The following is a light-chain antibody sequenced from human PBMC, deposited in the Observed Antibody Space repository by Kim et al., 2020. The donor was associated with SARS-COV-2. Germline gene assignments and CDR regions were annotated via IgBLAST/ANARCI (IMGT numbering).Light chain of an antibody. CDR1: QSIRSW. CDR3: QQHNTYPDT. V-gene: IGKV1-5*01. Sequence: DIQMTQSPSSLSASVGDRVTITCRASQSIRSWMAWYQQKPGKAPNLLIYDASTLETGVPSRFSGSGSGTEFTLTISSLQPDDFATYYCQQHNTYPDTFGQGTKLEI. CDR2: DAS. J-gene: IGKJ2*01.